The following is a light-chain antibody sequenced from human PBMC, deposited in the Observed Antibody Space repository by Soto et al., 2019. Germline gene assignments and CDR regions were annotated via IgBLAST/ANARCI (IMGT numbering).Light chain of an antibody. CDR1: QGVTTN. Sequence: EIVMTQSPGTLSVSPGESATLSCRAGQGVTTNFAWYQQKSGQSPRLIIYDVSIRATGVPARFSGTGSETDFTLTISGLQSEDAAVYYCQQHGQWPITLCQGTRLEIK. CDR2: DVS. CDR3: QQHGQWPIT. V-gene: IGKV3-15*01. J-gene: IGKJ5*01.